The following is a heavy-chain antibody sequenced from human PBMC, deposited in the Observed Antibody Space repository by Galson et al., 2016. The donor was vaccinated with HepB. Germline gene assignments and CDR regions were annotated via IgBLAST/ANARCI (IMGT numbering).Heavy chain of an antibody. CDR2: IRSKANSYAA. D-gene: IGHD3-16*01. CDR3: TSSAYSDYSYYSGMDV. Sequence: SLRLSCAASGFMFSGSAMHWVRQASGKGLEWVGRIRSKANSYAAVYAASVKGRFTISRDDSKNTAYLQMNSLKTEDTAVYYCTSSAYSDYSYYSGMDVWGQGTTVTVSS. J-gene: IGHJ6*02. CDR1: GFMFSGSA. V-gene: IGHV3-73*01.